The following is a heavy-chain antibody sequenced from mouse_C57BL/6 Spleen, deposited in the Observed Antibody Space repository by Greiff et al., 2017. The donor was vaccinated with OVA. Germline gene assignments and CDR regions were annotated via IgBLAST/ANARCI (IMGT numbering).Heavy chain of an antibody. V-gene: IGHV1-82*01. CDR3: ARREGFTTVVGDYFDY. Sequence: QVQLKESGPELVKPGASVKISCKASGYAFSSSWMTWVKQRPGKGLEWIGRIYPGDGDTNYNGKFKGKATLTADKSSSTAYMQRRSLTSEDAAVYFGARREGFTTVVGDYFDYWGQGTTLTVSS. CDR1: GYAFSSSW. D-gene: IGHD1-1*01. J-gene: IGHJ2*01. CDR2: IYPGDGDT.